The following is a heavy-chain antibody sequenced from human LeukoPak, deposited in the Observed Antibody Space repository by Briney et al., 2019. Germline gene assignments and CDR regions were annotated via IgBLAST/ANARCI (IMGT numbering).Heavy chain of an antibody. Sequence: GGSLRLSCAASGFTFSSYAMSWVRQAPGKGLEWVSVIYSGGSTYSADSVKGRFTISRDNSKNTLFLQMNSLRAEDTALYYCAKVKEQYSFHYYYGMDVWGQGTTVTVSS. J-gene: IGHJ6*02. CDR2: IYSGGST. D-gene: IGHD5-12*01. CDR1: GFTFSSYA. CDR3: AKVKEQYSFHYYYGMDV. V-gene: IGHV3-23*03.